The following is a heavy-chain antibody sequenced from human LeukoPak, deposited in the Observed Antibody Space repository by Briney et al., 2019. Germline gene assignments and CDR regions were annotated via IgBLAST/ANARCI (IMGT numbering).Heavy chain of an antibody. CDR1: GYTFTGYY. D-gene: IGHD6-19*01. CDR3: AREAVAGTGYYFDY. CDR2: INPNSGGT. Sequence: ASVKVSCKASGYTFTGYYMHWVRQAPGQGLEWMGWINPNSGGTNYAQKFQGRVTMTRDTSITTAYMDLSSLRSDDTALYYCAREAVAGTGYYFDYWGQGTLVTVSS. J-gene: IGHJ4*02. V-gene: IGHV1-2*02.